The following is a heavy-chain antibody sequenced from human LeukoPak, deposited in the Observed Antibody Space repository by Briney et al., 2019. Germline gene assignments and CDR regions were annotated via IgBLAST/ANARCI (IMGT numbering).Heavy chain of an antibody. V-gene: IGHV3-11*06. CDR1: GFTFSDYY. Sequence: GSLRLSCAASGFTFSDYYMSWIRQAPGKGLEWVSYISSSSSYTNYADSVKGRFTISRDNAKNSLYLQVNSLRAEDTAVYYCARVGTIFGVDSTIFDYWGQGTLVTVSS. J-gene: IGHJ4*02. CDR3: ARVGTIFGVDSTIFDY. D-gene: IGHD3-3*01. CDR2: ISSSSSYT.